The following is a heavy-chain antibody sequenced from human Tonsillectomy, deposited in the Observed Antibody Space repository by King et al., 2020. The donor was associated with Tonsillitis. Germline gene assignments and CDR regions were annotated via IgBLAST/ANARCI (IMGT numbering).Heavy chain of an antibody. V-gene: IGHV5-51*01. J-gene: IGHJ4*02. D-gene: IGHD1-26*01. Sequence: VQLVESGAEVKKPGESLKISCKGSGYSFTSYWIGWVRQMPGKGLDCMGIIYPGDSDTRDSPAFQVQVTISADKSISTAYLQWSSLKASDTAMYYCARHQGGGSYYRYFDYWGQGTLVTVSS. CDR3: ARHQGGGSYYRYFDY. CDR2: IYPGDSDT. CDR1: GYSFTSYW.